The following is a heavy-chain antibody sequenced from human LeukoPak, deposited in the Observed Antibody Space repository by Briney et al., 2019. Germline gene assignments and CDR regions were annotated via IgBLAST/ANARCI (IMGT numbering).Heavy chain of an antibody. D-gene: IGHD2-15*01. J-gene: IGHJ5*02. V-gene: IGHV3-48*01. CDR1: GFTFSSYN. CDR3: ARVPSVEAATAWFDP. CDR2: ISSSSGSI. Sequence: GGSLRLSCAASGFTFSSYNMNWVRQAPGKGPEWVSYISSSSGSIFYADSVKGRFTISRDNAKNSLYLQMNSLRVEDTAVYYCARVPSVEAATAWFDPWGQGTLVTVSS.